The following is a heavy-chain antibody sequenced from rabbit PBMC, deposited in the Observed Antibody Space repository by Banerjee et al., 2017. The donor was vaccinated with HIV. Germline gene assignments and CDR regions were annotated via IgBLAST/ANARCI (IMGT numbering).Heavy chain of an antibody. V-gene: IGHV1S45*01. CDR3: ARAGGYRDFGL. Sequence: QEQLEESGGDLVKPGASLTLTCKASGFDLSSYYYMCWVRQAPGKGLEWIACINTSTGNTVYASWAKGRFTISKTSSTTVTLQMTSLTAADTATYFCARAGGYRDFGLWGPGTLVTVS. D-gene: IGHD2-1*01. CDR1: GFDLSSYYY. CDR2: INTSTGNT. J-gene: IGHJ4*01.